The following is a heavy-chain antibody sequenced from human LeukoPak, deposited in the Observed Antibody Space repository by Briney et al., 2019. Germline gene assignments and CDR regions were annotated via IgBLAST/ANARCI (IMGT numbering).Heavy chain of an antibody. Sequence: GESLKISCKGSGYSFTSYWIGWVRHMPGKGLEWMGIIYPGDSDTRYSPSFQGQVTISADKSISTAYLQWSSLKASDTAMYYCARKSTPETGVHCFDYWGQGTLVTVSS. V-gene: IGHV5-51*01. CDR3: ARKSTPETGVHCFDY. CDR1: GYSFTSYW. CDR2: IYPGDSDT. D-gene: IGHD7-27*01. J-gene: IGHJ4*02.